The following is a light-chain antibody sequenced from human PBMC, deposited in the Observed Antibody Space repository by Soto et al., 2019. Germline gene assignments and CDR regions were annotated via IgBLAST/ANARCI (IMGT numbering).Light chain of an antibody. J-gene: IGKJ1*01. Sequence: DIQMTQSPSTLSASVVDRVTITCLASQSISSWLAWYQQKPGKAPKLLIFTASGLQSGVPSRFSGRGSGTDFTLTISSLQPEDFATYYCLQDSIYPWTFGQGTKVDIK. CDR2: TAS. CDR1: QSISSW. V-gene: IGKV1-5*01. CDR3: LQDSIYPWT.